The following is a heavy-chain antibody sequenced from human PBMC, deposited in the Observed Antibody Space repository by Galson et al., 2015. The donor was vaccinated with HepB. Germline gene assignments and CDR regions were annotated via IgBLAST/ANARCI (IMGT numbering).Heavy chain of an antibody. CDR3: TNLGGSFSSSPPDY. V-gene: IGHV3-73*01. CDR2: IRSRANSYAT. J-gene: IGHJ4*02. CDR1: GFSFGGSA. Sequence: SLRLSCAAPGFSFGGSAMHWVRQASGKGLEWVGHIRSRANSYATEYAASVKGRFTISRDDSKNTAYLQMNSLKTEDTAIYYCTNLGGSFSSSPPDYWGQGTLVTVSS. D-gene: IGHD1-26*01.